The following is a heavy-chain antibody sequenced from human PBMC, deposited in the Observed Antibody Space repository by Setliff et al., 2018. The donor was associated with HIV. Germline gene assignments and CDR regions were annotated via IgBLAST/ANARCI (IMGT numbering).Heavy chain of an antibody. D-gene: IGHD3-10*01. V-gene: IGHV1-18*01. CDR2: ISAYNDNT. CDR3: AREVPSNTGSYYKKY. J-gene: IGHJ4*02. CDR1: GYSVTSYG. Sequence: ASVKVSCKASGYSVTSYGFSWVRQAPGQGLEWMGWISAYNDNTNYAQKFQGRVTMTTDTSTSTAYMELRSLRSDDTAVYYCAREVPSNTGSYYKKYWGQGTLVTVSS.